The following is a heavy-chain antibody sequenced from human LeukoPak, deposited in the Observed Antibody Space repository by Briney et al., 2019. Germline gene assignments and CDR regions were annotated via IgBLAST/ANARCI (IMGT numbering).Heavy chain of an antibody. V-gene: IGHV4-34*01. J-gene: IGHJ5*02. Sequence: PSETLSLTCAVYGGSFSGYYWSWIRHPPGKGLEWIGEINHSGSTNYNPSLKSRVTISVDTSKNQFSLKLSSVTAADTAVYYCGGMVVAATLQYWFDPWGQGTLVTVSS. D-gene: IGHD2-15*01. CDR2: INHSGST. CDR3: GGMVVAATLQYWFDP. CDR1: GGSFSGYY.